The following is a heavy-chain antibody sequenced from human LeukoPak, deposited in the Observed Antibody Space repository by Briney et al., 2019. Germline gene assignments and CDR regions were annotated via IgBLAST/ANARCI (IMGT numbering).Heavy chain of an antibody. CDR1: GGTFSSYA. V-gene: IGHV1-69*13. D-gene: IGHD3-10*01. J-gene: IGHJ1*01. Sequence: SVKVSCKASGGTFSSYAISWVRQAPGQGLEWMGGIIPIFGTANYAQKFQGRVTITADESTSTAYMELSNLRSEDTAVYYCARDYGSGTTPFQHWGQGTLVTVSS. CDR3: ARDYGSGTTPFQH. CDR2: IIPIFGTA.